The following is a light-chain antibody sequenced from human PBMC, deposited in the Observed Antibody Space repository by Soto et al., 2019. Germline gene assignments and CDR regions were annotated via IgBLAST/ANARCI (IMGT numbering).Light chain of an antibody. V-gene: IGLV1-47*01. J-gene: IGLJ3*02. CDR1: SSNIGDNY. CDR3: STWDDSLSAVL. Sequence: QSVLTHPTSASGSPGQRVTISWSGSSSNIGDNYVYWYQQVPGLAPNLLIYRNVERPSGVPDRISGSKSGTSASLSISGLRSEDEADYYCSTWDDSLSAVLFGGGTKLTVL. CDR2: RNV.